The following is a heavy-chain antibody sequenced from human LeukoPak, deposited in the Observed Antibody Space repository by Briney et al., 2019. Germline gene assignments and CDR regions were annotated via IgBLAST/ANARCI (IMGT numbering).Heavy chain of an antibody. CDR3: ARELYYDSSGYYFSFDY. V-gene: IGHV4-61*02. CDR2: IYISGST. D-gene: IGHD3-22*01. Sequence: SETLSLTCTVSGGSISSGSYYWSWIRQPAGKGLEWIGRIYISGSTNYNPSLKSRVTISVDTSKNQFSLKLSSVTAADTAVYYCARELYYDSSGYYFSFDYWGQGTLVTVSS. CDR1: GGSISSGSYY. J-gene: IGHJ4*02.